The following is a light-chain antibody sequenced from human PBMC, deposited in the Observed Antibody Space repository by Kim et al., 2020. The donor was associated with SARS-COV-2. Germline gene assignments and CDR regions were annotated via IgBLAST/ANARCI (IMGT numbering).Light chain of an antibody. Sequence: QSALTQPASLSGSRGQSLTIPCLGSSSDIGDSKHVCWYQQHPGKAPKLTIYDITNRPPGLSSRCSGSKSGNTASLTIAGLQGEDGAVYCCGSYTTSGTLVCGGGTQVTVL. V-gene: IGLV2-14*03. J-gene: IGLJ2*01. CDR2: DIT. CDR1: SSDIGDSKH. CDR3: GSYTTSGTLV.